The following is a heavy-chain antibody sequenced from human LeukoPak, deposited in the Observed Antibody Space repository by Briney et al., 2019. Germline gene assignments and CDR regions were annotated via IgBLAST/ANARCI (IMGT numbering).Heavy chain of an antibody. V-gene: IGHV3-66*01. CDR1: GFTVSSDY. D-gene: IGHD6-13*01. CDR2: IYAGGST. J-gene: IGHJ4*02. Sequence: GGSLRLSCAASGFTVSSDYMCWVRQAPGKGLEWVSIIYAGGSTYYADSVKGRFIVSRDNSKNTVHLQINSLRAEDTAVYYCARALAAASHTSFDYWGQGTLVTVTS. CDR3: ARALAAASHTSFDY.